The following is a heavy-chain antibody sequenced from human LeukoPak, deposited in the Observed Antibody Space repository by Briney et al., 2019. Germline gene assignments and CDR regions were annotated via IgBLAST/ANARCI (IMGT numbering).Heavy chain of an antibody. CDR2: ISYDGSNK. CDR3: ARALYSSGDFLY. CDR1: GFTFSSYA. V-gene: IGHV3-30-3*01. D-gene: IGHD6-19*01. Sequence: PGGSLRLSCAASGFTFSSYAMHWVRQAPGKGLEWVAVISYDGSNKYYADSVKGRFTISRDNSKNTLYLQMNSLRAEDTAVYYCARALYSSGDFLYWGQGTLVTVSS. J-gene: IGHJ4*02.